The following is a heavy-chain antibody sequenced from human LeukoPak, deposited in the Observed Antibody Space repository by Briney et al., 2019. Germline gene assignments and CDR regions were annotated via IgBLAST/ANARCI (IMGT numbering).Heavy chain of an antibody. J-gene: IGHJ6*03. CDR1: GGSFSGYY. Sequence: PSETLSLTCAVYGGSFSGYYWSWIRQPPGKGLEWIGEINHSGGTNYNPSLKSRVTISVDTSKNQFSLKLSSVTAADTAVYYCARDRITMVRGVVSSYYYYYMDVWGKGTTVTVSS. D-gene: IGHD3-10*01. CDR3: ARDRITMVRGVVSSYYYYYMDV. CDR2: INHSGGT. V-gene: IGHV4-34*01.